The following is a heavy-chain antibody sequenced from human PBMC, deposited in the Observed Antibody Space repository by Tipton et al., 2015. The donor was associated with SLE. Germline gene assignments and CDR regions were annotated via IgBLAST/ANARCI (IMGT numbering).Heavy chain of an antibody. Sequence: TLSLTCTVSGGSISSSSYYWGWIRQHPGKGLEWIGSMYYSGSTNYNPSLKSRVTMSVDTSKNQFSLKLSSVPAADTAVDYCARRRGSSWYDDYFDYWGQGTLVTVSS. CDR3: ARRRGSSWYDDYFDY. CDR2: MYYSGST. CDR1: GGSISSSSYY. V-gene: IGHV4-39*07. J-gene: IGHJ4*02. D-gene: IGHD6-13*01.